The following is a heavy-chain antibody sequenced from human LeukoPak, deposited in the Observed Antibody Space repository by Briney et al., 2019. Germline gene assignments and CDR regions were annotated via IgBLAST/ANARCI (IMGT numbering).Heavy chain of an antibody. CDR1: GFTFSSYG. CDR2: ISRSGGST. J-gene: IGHJ1*01. Sequence: GGSLRLSCAASGFTFSSYGMSWVRQPPGTGLEWVSAISRSGGSTYYADSVKGRFTISRDNSKNTLYLQMNSLRAEDTALYYCARCSSGWYDRAEYFQHWGQGTLVTVSS. D-gene: IGHD6-19*01. V-gene: IGHV3-23*01. CDR3: ARCSSGWYDRAEYFQH.